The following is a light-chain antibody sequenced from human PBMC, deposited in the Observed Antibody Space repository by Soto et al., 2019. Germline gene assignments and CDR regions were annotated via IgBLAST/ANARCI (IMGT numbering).Light chain of an antibody. J-gene: IGKJ1*01. V-gene: IGKV3-15*01. CDR2: GAS. CDR3: QQYNNWLWT. Sequence: IVVTQSPATLSVSPGERATLSCRPSQSVSGNLAWYQQKPGQAPRLLIYGASTRATGIPARFSGSGSGTEFTLTISSLQSEDFAVYYCQQYNNWLWTFGQGTKVDIK. CDR1: QSVSGN.